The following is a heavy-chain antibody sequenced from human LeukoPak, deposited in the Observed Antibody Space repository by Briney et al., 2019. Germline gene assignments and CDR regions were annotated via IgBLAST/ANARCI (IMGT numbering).Heavy chain of an antibody. Sequence: AASVKVSCKASGYTFTGYYMHWVRQAPGQGLEWMGWINPNSGGTNYAQKFQGRVTMTRDTSISTAYMELSRLRSDDTAVYYCARGTDDFWSGSTPPRYYYYGMDVWGQGTTVTVSS. CDR3: ARGTDDFWSGSTPPRYYYYGMDV. V-gene: IGHV1-2*02. J-gene: IGHJ6*02. CDR1: GYTFTGYY. D-gene: IGHD3-3*01. CDR2: INPNSGGT.